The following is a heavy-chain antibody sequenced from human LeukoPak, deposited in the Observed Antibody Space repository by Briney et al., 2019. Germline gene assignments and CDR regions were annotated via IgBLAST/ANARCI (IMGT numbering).Heavy chain of an antibody. CDR2: INSDGSST. D-gene: IGHD3-22*01. CDR1: GFTFSSYW. V-gene: IGHV3-74*01. J-gene: IGHJ4*02. Sequence: GGSLRLSCAASGFTFSSYWMHWVRQAPGKGLVWVSRINSDGSSTSYADSVKGRFTISRDNAKNTLYLQMNSLRAEDTAVYYCARGGYYYDSSGYLDYWGQGTLVIVSS. CDR3: ARGGYYYDSSGYLDY.